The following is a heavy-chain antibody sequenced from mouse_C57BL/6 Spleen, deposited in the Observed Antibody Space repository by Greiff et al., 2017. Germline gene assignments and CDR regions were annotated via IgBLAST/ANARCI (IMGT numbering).Heavy chain of an antibody. V-gene: IGHV1-55*01. CDR3: ARYYSNSPYYAMDY. CDR1: GYTFTSYW. J-gene: IGHJ4*01. CDR2: IYPGSGST. Sequence: VQLQQPGAELVKPGASVKMSCKASGYTFTSYWITWVKQRPGQGLEWIGDIYPGSGSTNYNEKFKSKATLSVDTSSSTAYMQLSSLTSEDSAVYYCARYYSNSPYYAMDYWGQGTSVTVSS. D-gene: IGHD2-5*01.